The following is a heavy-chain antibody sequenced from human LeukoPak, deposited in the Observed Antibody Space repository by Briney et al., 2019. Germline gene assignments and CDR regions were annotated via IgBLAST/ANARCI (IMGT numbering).Heavy chain of an antibody. CDR2: IYTSGST. CDR3: ARGSYRFDY. Sequence: SETLPLTCTVSGGSISSYYWSWIRQPPGKGLEWIGYIYTSGSTNYNPSLKSRVTISVDTSKNQLSLKLSSVTAADTAVYYCARGSYRFDYWGQGTLVTVSS. J-gene: IGHJ4*02. CDR1: GGSISSYY. V-gene: IGHV4-4*09. D-gene: IGHD1-26*01.